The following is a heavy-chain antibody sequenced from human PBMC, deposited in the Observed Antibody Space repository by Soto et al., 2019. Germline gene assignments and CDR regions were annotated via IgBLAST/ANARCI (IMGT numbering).Heavy chain of an antibody. J-gene: IGHJ4*02. Sequence: PVGSLRLSCAASGFTFSSYWMSWVRQAPGKGLEWVANIKQDGSEKYYVDSVKGRFTISRDNAKNSLYLQMNSLRAEDTAVYYCASSSFSRGDYFDYWGQGTLVTVSS. CDR3: ASSSFSRGDYFDY. CDR1: GFTFSSYW. CDR2: IKQDGSEK. V-gene: IGHV3-7*03. D-gene: IGHD3-10*01.